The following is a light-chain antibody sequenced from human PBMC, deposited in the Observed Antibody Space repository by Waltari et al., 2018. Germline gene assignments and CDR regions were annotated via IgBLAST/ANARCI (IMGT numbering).Light chain of an antibody. CDR2: GAS. Sequence: EVVMTQFPAALSVSPGERVTLSCKASQNIDNNLAWYQQKPGQSPRLLYGASTRATGVPARFSGSGSGTEFTLTISSLQSEDCAVFYCQQYNRWPPLTFGGGTKVEIK. CDR3: QQYNRWPPLT. V-gene: IGKV3-15*01. J-gene: IGKJ4*01. CDR1: QNIDNN.